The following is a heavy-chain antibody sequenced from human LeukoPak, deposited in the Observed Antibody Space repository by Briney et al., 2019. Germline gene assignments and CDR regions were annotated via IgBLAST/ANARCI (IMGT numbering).Heavy chain of an antibody. Sequence: PGGSLRLSCAASGFTFSSYWMSWVRQAPGKGLEWVANIKQDGSEKYYVDSVKGRFTISRDNAKNSLCLQMNSLRAEDTAVYYCAREGGTTTESYYYYYYYMDVWGKGTTVTVSS. CDR2: IKQDGSEK. J-gene: IGHJ6*03. D-gene: IGHD1-7*01. V-gene: IGHV3-7*01. CDR3: AREGGTTTESYYYYYYYMDV. CDR1: GFTFSSYW.